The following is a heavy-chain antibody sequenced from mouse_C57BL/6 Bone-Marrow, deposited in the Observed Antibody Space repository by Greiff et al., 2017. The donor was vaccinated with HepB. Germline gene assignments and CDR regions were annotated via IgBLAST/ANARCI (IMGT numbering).Heavy chain of an antibody. D-gene: IGHD1-1*01. V-gene: IGHV7-1*01. CDR1: GFTFSDFY. CDR3: ARDAFIATVVYWYFDV. CDR2: SRTKANDYTT. Sequence: EVQLVESGGGLVQSGRSLRLSCATSGFTFSDFYMEWVRPAPGKGLEWIAASRTKANDYTTEYSASVKGRFIVSRDTTQSTLYLQMNALRAEDTAIYYCARDAFIATVVYWYFDVWGTGTTVTVSS. J-gene: IGHJ1*03.